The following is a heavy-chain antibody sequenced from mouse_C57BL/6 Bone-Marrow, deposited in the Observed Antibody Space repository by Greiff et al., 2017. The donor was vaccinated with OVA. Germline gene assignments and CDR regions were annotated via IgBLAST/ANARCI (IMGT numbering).Heavy chain of an antibody. V-gene: IGHV1-61*01. CDR3: ARVWCVGNWYFDV. CDR2: IYPSDSET. CDR1: GYTFTSYW. J-gene: IGHJ1*03. D-gene: IGHD1-1*02. Sequence: QVQLQQPGAELVRPGSSVKLSCKASGYTFTSYWMDWVKQRPGQGLEWIGNIYPSDSETHYNQKFKDKATLTVDKSSSTAYMQLSSLTSEDSAVYYCARVWCVGNWYFDVWGTGTTVTVSS.